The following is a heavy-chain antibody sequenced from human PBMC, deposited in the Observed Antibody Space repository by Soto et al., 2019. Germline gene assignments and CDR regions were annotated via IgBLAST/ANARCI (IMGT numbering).Heavy chain of an antibody. CDR3: ARDFEY. Sequence: EVQLVXXGXXXXXXGGSLRLSCEASGFTFSTFWMHWVRQAPGKGLVWVSRINSDGSSTNYADSVKGRVTISRDNAKNTLYLQLNSLRPEDTAVYYCARDFEYWGQGTLVTVSS. J-gene: IGHJ4*02. CDR2: INSDGSST. V-gene: IGHV3-74*01. CDR1: GFTFSTFW.